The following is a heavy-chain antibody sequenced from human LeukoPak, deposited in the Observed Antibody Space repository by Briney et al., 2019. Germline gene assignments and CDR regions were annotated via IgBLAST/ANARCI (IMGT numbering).Heavy chain of an antibody. J-gene: IGHJ6*02. D-gene: IGHD6-19*01. CDR3: ARWGWSERGYYYGMDA. Sequence: ASVKVSCKASGYTFTSYDINWVRQATGQGLEWMGWMNPNSGNTGYAQKFQGRVTMTRNTSISTAYMELSSLRSEDTAVYYCARWGWSERGYYYGMDAWGQGTTVTVSS. CDR1: GYTFTSYD. V-gene: IGHV1-8*01. CDR2: MNPNSGNT.